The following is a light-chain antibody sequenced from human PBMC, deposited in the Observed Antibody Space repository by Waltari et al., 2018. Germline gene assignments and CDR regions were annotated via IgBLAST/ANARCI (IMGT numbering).Light chain of an antibody. J-gene: IGLJ3*02. Sequence: NFMLTQPHSVSESPMKTVTISCTRSSGNLASNFVQWYQQRPGSAPTTVIYEDDQRPSGVPDRFSGSIDTSSNSASLTISGLKTDDEADYYCQSFDMSNWVFGGGTKLTVL. CDR3: QSFDMSNWV. CDR2: EDD. V-gene: IGLV6-57*04. CDR1: SGNLASNF.